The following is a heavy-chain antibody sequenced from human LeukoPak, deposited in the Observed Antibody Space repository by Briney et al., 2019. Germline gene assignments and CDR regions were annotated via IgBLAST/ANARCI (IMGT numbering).Heavy chain of an antibody. CDR2: ISSSGSTI. Sequence: GGSLRLSCAAFGFTFSSYEMNWVRQAPGKGLEWVSYISSSGSTIYYADSVKGRFTISRDDAKNSLYLQMNSLRAEDTAVYYCAELGITMIGGVWGKGTTVTISS. J-gene: IGHJ6*04. D-gene: IGHD3-10*02. CDR1: GFTFSSYE. V-gene: IGHV3-48*03. CDR3: AELGITMIGGV.